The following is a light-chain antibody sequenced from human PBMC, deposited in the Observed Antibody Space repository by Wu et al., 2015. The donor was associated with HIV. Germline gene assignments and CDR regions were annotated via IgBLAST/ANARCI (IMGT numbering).Light chain of an antibody. CDR1: QSVSSN. CDR2: GAS. Sequence: EIVMTQSPATLSVSPGERATLSCRASQSVSSNLAWYQQKPGQAPRLLIYGASSRATGIPDRFSGSGSGTDFTLTISRLEPEDFAVYYCQQYGSSPSGFGGGTKVEIK. V-gene: IGKV3-20*01. J-gene: IGKJ4*01. CDR3: QQYGSSPSG.